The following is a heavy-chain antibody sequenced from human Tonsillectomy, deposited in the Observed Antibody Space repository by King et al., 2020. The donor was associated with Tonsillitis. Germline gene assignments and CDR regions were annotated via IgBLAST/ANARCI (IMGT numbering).Heavy chain of an antibody. J-gene: IGHJ4*02. D-gene: IGHD3-3*01. CDR2: ISWNSGTI. Sequence: EKQLVQSGGGLVQPGRSLRLSCAASGFTFDDYAVHWVRQAPGKGLEWVSGISWNSGTIGYADSVKGRFTISRDNAKNSLYLQMNSLRAEDTAFYYCAKDRVSRFFEWFGFDHWGQGTLVTVSS. V-gene: IGHV3-9*01. CDR1: GFTFDDYA. CDR3: AKDRVSRFFEWFGFDH.